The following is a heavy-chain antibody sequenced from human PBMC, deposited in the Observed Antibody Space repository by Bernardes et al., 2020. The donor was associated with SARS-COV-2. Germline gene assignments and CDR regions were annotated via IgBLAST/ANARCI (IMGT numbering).Heavy chain of an antibody. CDR2: MNPTSGST. CDR1: GFNFSSYD. CDR3: ARSIPLSSGWFHLDY. Sequence: ASVKVSCMASGFNFSSYDISWVRQASGQGLEWMGRMNPTSGSTGYAQKFQGRVTMTRDTSISTAYMELTGLTSEDAAVYFCARSIPLSSGWFHLDYWGPGTVVIVSS. V-gene: IGHV1-8*01. D-gene: IGHD6-19*01. J-gene: IGHJ4*02.